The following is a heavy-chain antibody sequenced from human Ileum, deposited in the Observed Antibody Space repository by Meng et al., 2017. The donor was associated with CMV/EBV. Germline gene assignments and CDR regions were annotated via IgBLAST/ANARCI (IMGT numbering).Heavy chain of an antibody. J-gene: IGHJ4*02. Sequence: VQLAATGGGVVQPGGYLGLSCAATGFRFSNFAIHWVRQAPGKGLEWVADISYDGSNQYYGDSVKGRFTITRDNSKNTLYLQMNSLTTEDTAVYYCVRDRGSTTYYFDYWGQGTLVTVSS. CDR1: GFRFSNFA. CDR2: ISYDGSNQ. CDR3: VRDRGSTTYYFDY. D-gene: IGHD2-2*01. V-gene: IGHV3-30*04.